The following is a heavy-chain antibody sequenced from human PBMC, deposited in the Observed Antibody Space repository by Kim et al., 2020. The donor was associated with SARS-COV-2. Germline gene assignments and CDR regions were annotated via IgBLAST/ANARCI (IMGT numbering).Heavy chain of an antibody. D-gene: IGHD6-13*01. CDR1: GGTFSSYA. CDR3: ARERGSIAAAGYNWFDP. V-gene: IGHV1-69*13. J-gene: IGHJ5*02. Sequence: SVKVSCKASGGTFSSYAISWVRQAPGQGLEWMGGIIPIFGTANYAQKFQGRVTITADESTSTAYMELSSLRSEDTAVYYCARERGSIAAAGYNWFDPWGQGTLVTVSS. CDR2: IIPIFGTA.